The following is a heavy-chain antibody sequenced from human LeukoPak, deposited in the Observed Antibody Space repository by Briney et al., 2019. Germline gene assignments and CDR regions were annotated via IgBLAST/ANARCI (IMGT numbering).Heavy chain of an antibody. V-gene: IGHV4-34*01. D-gene: IGHD6-19*01. CDR2: INHSGST. Sequence: SETLSLTCAVYGGSFSGYYWSWIRQPSGKGLEWIGEINHSGSTNYNPSLKSRVTISVDTSKNQFSLKLSSVTAADTAVYYCARGGNSSGWLGDYWGQGTLVTVSS. CDR1: GGSFSGYY. CDR3: ARGGNSSGWLGDY. J-gene: IGHJ4*02.